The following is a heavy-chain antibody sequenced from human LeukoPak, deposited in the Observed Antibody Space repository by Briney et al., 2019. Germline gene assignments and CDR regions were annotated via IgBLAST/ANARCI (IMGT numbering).Heavy chain of an antibody. D-gene: IGHD3-10*01. V-gene: IGHV3-30*04. CDR2: ISYDGSNK. CDR3: ASNYYYGSGSYRFDY. J-gene: IGHJ4*02. Sequence: PGRSLRLSCAASGFTFSSYAMHWVRQAPGKGLEWVALISYDGSNKYYADSVKGRFTISRDNSKNTLYLQMNSLRTEDTAVFYCASNYYYGSGSYRFDYWGQGTLVTVSS. CDR1: GFTFSSYA.